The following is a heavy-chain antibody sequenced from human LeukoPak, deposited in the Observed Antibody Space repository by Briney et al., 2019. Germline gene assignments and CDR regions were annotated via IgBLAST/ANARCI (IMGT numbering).Heavy chain of an antibody. V-gene: IGHV3-23*01. CDR2: ISGSGSST. D-gene: IGHD3-22*01. CDR1: GFTFSSYA. J-gene: IGHJ4*02. CDR3: ARAPSPYYYDSSAYYSDY. Sequence: GGSLRLSCAASGFTFSSYAMSWVRQAPGKGLEWVSAISGSGSSTYYADSVKGRFTISRDNSKNTLYLQMNSLRAEDTAVYYCARAPSPYYYDSSAYYSDYWGQGTLVTVSS.